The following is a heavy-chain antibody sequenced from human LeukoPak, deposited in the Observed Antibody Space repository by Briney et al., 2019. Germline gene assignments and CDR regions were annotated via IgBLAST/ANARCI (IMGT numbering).Heavy chain of an antibody. J-gene: IGHJ4*02. Sequence: SETLSLTCTVSGGSISNSCYYWGWIRQPPGKGLEWIGSVYYSGSTYYNPSLKSRVTISVETSKNQFSLKLNSVTAADTAVYYCARMGFGSSTSYKSWFGESDKYYFDYWGQGTLVTVSS. CDR3: ARMGFGSSTSYKSWFGESDKYYFDY. D-gene: IGHD2-2*01. CDR1: GGSISNSCYY. CDR2: VYYSGST. V-gene: IGHV4-39*01.